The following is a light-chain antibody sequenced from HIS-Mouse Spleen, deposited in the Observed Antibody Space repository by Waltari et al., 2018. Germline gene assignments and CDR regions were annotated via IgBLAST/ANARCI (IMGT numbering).Light chain of an antibody. Sequence: QSALTQPASVSGSPGQSITISCTGTSSEVGGYNYVSWSQQHPGKAPKLMIYEVSNRPSGVSNRFSGSKSGNTASLTISGLQAEDEADYYCSSYTSSSTLWVFGGGTKLTVL. CDR1: SSEVGGYNY. V-gene: IGLV2-14*01. CDR2: EVS. J-gene: IGLJ3*02. CDR3: SSYTSSSTLWV.